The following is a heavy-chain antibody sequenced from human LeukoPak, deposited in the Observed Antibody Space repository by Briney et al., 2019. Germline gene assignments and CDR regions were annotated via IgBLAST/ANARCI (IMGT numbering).Heavy chain of an antibody. D-gene: IGHD3-22*01. CDR1: GFTFSSYG. J-gene: IGHJ4*02. CDR2: IWYDGSNK. V-gene: IGHV3-33*01. CDR3: ARVEYYYDSSGYYSFDYFDY. Sequence: GGSLRLSCAASGFTFSSYGMHWVRQAPGKGLEWVAVIWYDGSNKYYADSVKGRFTISRDNSKNTLYLQMNSLRAEDTAVYYCARVEYYYDSSGYYSFDYFDYWGQGTLVTVSS.